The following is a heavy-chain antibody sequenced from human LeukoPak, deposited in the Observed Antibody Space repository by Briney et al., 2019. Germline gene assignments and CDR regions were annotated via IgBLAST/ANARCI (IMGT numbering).Heavy chain of an antibody. Sequence: PSETLSLTCTVSGGSISGYYWSWIRQPPGKGLEWIGYIYYSGNSDYNPSLKSRVSISEDTSKNQLSLKLSSVTAADTAVYYCARAHSNNWHVDYWGQGTLVTVSS. CDR2: IYYSGNS. V-gene: IGHV4-59*01. J-gene: IGHJ4*02. D-gene: IGHD1-1*01. CDR1: GGSISGYY. CDR3: ARAHSNNWHVDY.